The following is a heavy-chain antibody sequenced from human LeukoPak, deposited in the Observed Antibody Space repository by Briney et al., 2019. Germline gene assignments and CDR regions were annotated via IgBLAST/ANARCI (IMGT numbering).Heavy chain of an antibody. CDR1: GSTFTSYD. V-gene: IGHV1-8*01. D-gene: IGHD3-22*01. Sequence: ASVKLSCKASGSTFTSYDINWGRQATRQGLEWMGWMNPNSGKTGYAKKFQGRVTMTRNTSISTAYMELSSLRSEDTAVYYCARGLYYYDSSGYRDWGQGTLVTVSS. CDR2: MNPNSGKT. J-gene: IGHJ4*02. CDR3: ARGLYYYDSSGYRD.